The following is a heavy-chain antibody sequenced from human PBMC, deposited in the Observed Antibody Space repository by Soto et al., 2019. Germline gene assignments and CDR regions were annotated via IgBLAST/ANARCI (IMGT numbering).Heavy chain of an antibody. D-gene: IGHD1-1*01. V-gene: IGHV3-33*01. CDR2: IWHDGSKQ. CDR1: GFMFDSYG. CDR3: AREVDTTSHFSWFDP. Sequence: QEQLVESGGGVVQSGRSLRLSCLASGFMFDSYGMNWVRQAPGRGLEWVAGIWHDGSKQLYGDSVKGRFVISRDDSAKTVSLQMNNLRAEDTAVYYCAREVDTTSHFSWFDPWGQGTLVTVSS. J-gene: IGHJ5*02.